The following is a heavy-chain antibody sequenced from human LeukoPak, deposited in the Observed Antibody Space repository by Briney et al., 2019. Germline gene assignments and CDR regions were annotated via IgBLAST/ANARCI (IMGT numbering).Heavy chain of an antibody. CDR1: GYTFASYG. CDR2: ISAYNGYT. Sequence: ASVKVSCKASGYTFASYGISWVRQAPGQGLEWMGWISAYNGYTNYAQKFQGRVTMTTDTSTSTVYMELSRLRSDDTAVYYCASHKGGFDYWGQGTLVTVSS. J-gene: IGHJ4*02. CDR3: ASHKGGFDY. V-gene: IGHV1-18*01.